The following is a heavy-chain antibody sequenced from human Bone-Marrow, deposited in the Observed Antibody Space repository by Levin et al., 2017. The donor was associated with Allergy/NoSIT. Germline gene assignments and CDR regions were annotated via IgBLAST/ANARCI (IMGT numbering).Heavy chain of an antibody. D-gene: IGHD2-2*01. Sequence: GGSLRLSCAASGFTLSTYNMNWVRQAPGKGLEWVSSITVTSNYIYYVDSVKGRFTISRDNAKNSLYLQMNSLRAEDTAVYYCARDIVVVPATTLYYYYGMDVWGQGTTVTVSS. CDR3: ARDIVVVPATTLYYYYGMDV. J-gene: IGHJ6*02. CDR2: ITVTSNYI. V-gene: IGHV3-21*01. CDR1: GFTLSTYN.